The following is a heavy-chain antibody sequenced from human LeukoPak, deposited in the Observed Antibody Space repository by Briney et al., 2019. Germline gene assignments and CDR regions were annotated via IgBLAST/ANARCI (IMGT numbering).Heavy chain of an antibody. Sequence: PGGSLRLSCAASGLSFSSYGMHWVRQAPGKGLEWVAFIRYDGSNKYYADSVKGRFTISRDNSKSTLYLQMNSLRAEDTAVYYCAKDPYYGSGSRGDAFDIWGQGTMVTVSS. J-gene: IGHJ3*02. CDR3: AKDPYYGSGSRGDAFDI. D-gene: IGHD3-10*01. V-gene: IGHV3-30*02. CDR1: GLSFSSYG. CDR2: IRYDGSNK.